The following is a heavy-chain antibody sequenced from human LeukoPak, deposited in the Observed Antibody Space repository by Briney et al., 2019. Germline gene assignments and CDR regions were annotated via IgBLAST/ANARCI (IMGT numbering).Heavy chain of an antibody. V-gene: IGHV4-34*01. J-gene: IGHJ4*02. CDR3: ARDSYDSSGYYLDY. CDR1: GGSFSGYY. Sequence: PSETLSLTCAVYGGSFSGYYWSWIRQPPGKGLEWIGEINHSGSTNYNSSLKSRVTISVDTSKNQFSLKLSSVTAADTAVYYCARDSYDSSGYYLDYWGQGTLVTVSS. D-gene: IGHD3-22*01. CDR2: INHSGST.